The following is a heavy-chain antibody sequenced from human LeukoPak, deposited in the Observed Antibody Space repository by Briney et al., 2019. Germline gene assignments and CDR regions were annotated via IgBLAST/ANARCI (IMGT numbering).Heavy chain of an antibody. CDR2: ISSSSSYI. CDR3: ASRLTRGYYFDY. D-gene: IGHD3-10*01. J-gene: IGHJ4*02. CDR1: GFTFSSYS. Sequence: GGSLRLSCAAPGFTFSSYSMNWVRQAPGKGLEWVSSISSSSSYIYYADSVKGRFTISRDNAKNSLYLQMNSLRAEDTAVYYCASRLTRGYYFDYWGQGTLVTVSS. V-gene: IGHV3-21*01.